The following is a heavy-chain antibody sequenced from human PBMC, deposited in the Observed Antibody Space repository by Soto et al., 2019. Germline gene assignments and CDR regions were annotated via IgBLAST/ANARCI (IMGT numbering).Heavy chain of an antibody. Sequence: QVQVVQSGAEMKKPGSSVKVSCKTSGGTFSTAAISWVRQAPGQGLEWMGGIMPIFRTADYAQTFQGRVTNAADDSATKAYLKLSSLRSEDTGVYDCARDKDRAQLGGNYYYIRDVWGQGTTVTVTS. D-gene: IGHD3-3*02. CDR3: ARDKDRAQLGGNYYYIRDV. V-gene: IGHV1-69*12. CDR2: IMPIFRTA. CDR1: GGTFSTAA. J-gene: IGHJ6*02.